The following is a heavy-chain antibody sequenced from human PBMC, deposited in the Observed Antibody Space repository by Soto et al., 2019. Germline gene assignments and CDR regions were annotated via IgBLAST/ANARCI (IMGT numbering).Heavy chain of an antibody. D-gene: IGHD6-6*01. CDR3: ATCSCPSYYYYSDMDV. Sequence: QVQLVQSGAEVKKPGSSVKVSGNASGGTFGRYAISWVRQSPGSVLEWMGGIIPIFGTANYSQKLQGRVTIAADESTSTAYMEQSSLRSEDTAVYYCATCSCPSYYYYSDMDVWGQGTTVTVSS. V-gene: IGHV1-69*01. J-gene: IGHJ6*02. CDR1: GGTFGRYA. CDR2: IIPIFGTA.